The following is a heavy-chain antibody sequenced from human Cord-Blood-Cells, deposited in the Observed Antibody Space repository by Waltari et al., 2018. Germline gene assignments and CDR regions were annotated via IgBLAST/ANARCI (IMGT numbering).Heavy chain of an antibody. CDR2: IYHNGST. Sequence: QVQLQESGPGLVKPSGTLSLTCAVSGGSISSSNWWSWVRQPPGKGLEWIGEIYHNGSTNYNPSLKSRVTISVDKSKNQFSLKLSSVTAADTAVYYCARDPLYGDYYYYYGMDVWGQGTTVTVSS. CDR3: ARDPLYGDYYYYYGMDV. CDR1: GGSISSSNW. J-gene: IGHJ6*02. D-gene: IGHD4-17*01. V-gene: IGHV4-4*02.